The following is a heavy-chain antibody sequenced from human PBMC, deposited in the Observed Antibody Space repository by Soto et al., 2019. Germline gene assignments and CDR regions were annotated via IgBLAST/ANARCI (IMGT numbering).Heavy chain of an antibody. J-gene: IGHJ4*02. CDR3: ARSFILSMRDGYNYHFDY. CDR2: IYYSGTT. Sequence: SETLSLTCTVSGGSISSGNYHWGWIRQSPGGGLEWIGNIYYSGTTHYNPSLKSRGTISVDTSKNYFSLKLNSVTAADTAMYYCARSFILSMRDGYNYHFDYWGLGTLVTVSS. V-gene: IGHV4-39*02. D-gene: IGHD5-12*01. CDR1: GGSISSGNYH.